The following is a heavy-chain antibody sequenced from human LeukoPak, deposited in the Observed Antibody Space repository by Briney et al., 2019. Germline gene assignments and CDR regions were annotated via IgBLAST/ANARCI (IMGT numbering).Heavy chain of an antibody. V-gene: IGHV3-7*01. Sequence: PGGSLRLSCAASGLKFSNYWLTWVRQAPGKGLEWVANIKQDGSEQYYVDSVKGRFTISRDNAKNSLYLQMNSLRVDDTAVYYCARDRGYSTFDYWGQGTLVTVSS. CDR3: ARDRGYSTFDY. CDR1: GLKFSNYW. CDR2: IKQDGSEQ. D-gene: IGHD4-23*01. J-gene: IGHJ4*02.